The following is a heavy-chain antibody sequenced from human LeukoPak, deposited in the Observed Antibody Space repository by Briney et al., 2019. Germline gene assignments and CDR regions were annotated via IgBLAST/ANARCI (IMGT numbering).Heavy chain of an antibody. CDR3: ARENYFDY. V-gene: IGHV3-7*01. CDR1: GFTFRSYW. J-gene: IGHJ4*02. CDR2: IKQDGSEK. Sequence: GGSLRLSCAASGFTFRSYWMGWVRQAPGKGLEWVANIKQDGSEKYYVDSVKGRFTISRDNAKNSLYLQMNSLRAEDTAVYYCARENYFDYWGQGTLVTVSS.